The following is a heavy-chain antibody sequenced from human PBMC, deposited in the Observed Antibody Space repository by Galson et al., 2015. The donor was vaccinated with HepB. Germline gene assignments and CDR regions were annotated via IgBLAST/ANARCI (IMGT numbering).Heavy chain of an antibody. D-gene: IGHD2-15*01. CDR2: SSGSADRT. J-gene: IGHJ4*02. CDR1: GFTFSNYA. V-gene: IGHV3-23*01. CDR3: VKSDCPTAACYTGDS. Sequence: SLRLSCAASGFTFSNYAMHWFRQAPGKGLEWVSLSSGSADRTTYTHSVKGRFIISRDNSKNTLYLQMNSLRVEDTAIYYCVKSDCPTAACYTGDSWGQGILVTVSS.